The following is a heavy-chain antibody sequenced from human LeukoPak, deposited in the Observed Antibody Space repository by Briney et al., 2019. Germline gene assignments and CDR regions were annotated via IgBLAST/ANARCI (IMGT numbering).Heavy chain of an antibody. V-gene: IGHV3-33*01. CDR2: IWYDGSNK. J-gene: IGHJ3*02. Sequence: GRSLRLSCAASGFTFSSYGMHWVRQAPGKGLEWVAVIWYDGSNKYYADSVKGRFTISRDNSKNTLYLQMNSLRAEDTAVYYCAREGTTGTLGAFDIWGQGTMVTVSS. CDR3: AREGTTGTLGAFDI. CDR1: GFTFSSYG. D-gene: IGHD1-1*01.